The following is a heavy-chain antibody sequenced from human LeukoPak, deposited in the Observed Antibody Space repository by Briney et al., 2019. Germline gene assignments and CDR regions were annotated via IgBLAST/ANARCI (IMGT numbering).Heavy chain of an antibody. V-gene: IGHV4-38-2*01. Sequence: KSSETLSLTCAVSGYSISSGYYWGWIRQPPGKGLEWIGSIYHSGSTYYNPSLKSRVTISVDTSKNQFSLKLSSVTAADTAVYYCARLSGWYSSRPFDYWGQGTLVTVSS. CDR3: ARLSGWYSSRPFDY. CDR2: IYHSGST. J-gene: IGHJ4*02. D-gene: IGHD6-19*01. CDR1: GYSISSGYY.